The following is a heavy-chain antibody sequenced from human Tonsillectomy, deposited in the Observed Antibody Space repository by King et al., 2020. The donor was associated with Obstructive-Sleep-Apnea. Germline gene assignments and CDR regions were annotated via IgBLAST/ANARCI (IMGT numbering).Heavy chain of an antibody. CDR3: ARHRGVEDYGGYGDYFDY. J-gene: IGHJ4*02. D-gene: IGHD5-12*01. Sequence: VQLQESGPGLVKPSETLSLTCTVSGGSTSNYYWSWIRQPPGKGLEWIGYMYYSGNTNFNPSLKSRVTISADTSTIQFSLGLSSVTAADTAVYYCARHRGVEDYGGYGDYFDYWGQGTLVTVSS. V-gene: IGHV4-59*08. CDR1: GGSTSNYY. CDR2: MYYSGNT.